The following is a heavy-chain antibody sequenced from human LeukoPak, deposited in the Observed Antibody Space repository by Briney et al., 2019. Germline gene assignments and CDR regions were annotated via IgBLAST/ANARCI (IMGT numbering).Heavy chain of an antibody. CDR2: IYYSGST. J-gene: IGHJ4*02. Sequence: SETLSLTCTVSGGSISSYYWSWIRQPPGKGLEWIGYIYYSGSTNYNPSLKSRVTISVDTSKNQFSLKLSSVTAADTAVYYCARLPSRTRGIAARPRSDYWGQGTLVTVSS. CDR3: ARLPSRTRGIAARPRSDY. D-gene: IGHD6-6*01. V-gene: IGHV4-59*01. CDR1: GGSISSYY.